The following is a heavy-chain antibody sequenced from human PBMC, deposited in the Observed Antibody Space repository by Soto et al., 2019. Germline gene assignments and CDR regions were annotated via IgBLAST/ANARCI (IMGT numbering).Heavy chain of an antibody. Sequence: SETLSLTCTVSGGSVSSGSYYWSWIRQAPGKGLEWIGYIYYSGSTNYNPSLKSRVTISVDTSKNQFSLKLSSVTAADTAVYYCAREVATTPGYYYGMDVWGQGTTVTVSS. V-gene: IGHV4-61*01. CDR1: GGSVSSGSYY. CDR3: AREVATTPGYYYGMDV. D-gene: IGHD5-12*01. J-gene: IGHJ6*02. CDR2: IYYSGST.